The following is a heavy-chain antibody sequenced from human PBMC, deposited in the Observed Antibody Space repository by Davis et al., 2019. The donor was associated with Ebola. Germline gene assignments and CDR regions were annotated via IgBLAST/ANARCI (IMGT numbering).Heavy chain of an antibody. Sequence: MHSETLSLTCAVYGGSFSGYYWSWIRQPPGKGLEWIGEMNHSGSTNSNPSLKSRVTISVDTSKNLFSLKVTSVTAADTAVYYCATGSSARFYYYGMDVWGQGTTVTVSS. J-gene: IGHJ6*02. V-gene: IGHV4-34*01. CDR1: GGSFSGYY. D-gene: IGHD6-6*01. CDR2: MNHSGST. CDR3: ATGSSARFYYYGMDV.